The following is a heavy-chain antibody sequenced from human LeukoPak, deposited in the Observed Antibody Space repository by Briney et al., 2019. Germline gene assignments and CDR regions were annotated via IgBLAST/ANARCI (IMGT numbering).Heavy chain of an antibody. J-gene: IGHJ4*02. CDR3: ARDLPFDY. Sequence: GGSLRLSCAASGFTFSSYSMNWIRQAPGKGLEGVSYISSSRTTIYYADSVKGRFTISRDNARNSLYLQMNSLRDDDTAVYYCARDLPFDYWGQGTLVTVSS. CDR2: ISSSRTTI. CDR1: GFTFSSYS. V-gene: IGHV3-48*02.